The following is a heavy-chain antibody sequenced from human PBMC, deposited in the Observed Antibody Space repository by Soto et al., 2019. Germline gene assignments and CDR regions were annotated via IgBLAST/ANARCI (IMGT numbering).Heavy chain of an antibody. CDR3: ARVPSSWYSAGYGMDV. J-gene: IGHJ6*02. CDR2: INHSGST. D-gene: IGHD6-13*01. CDR1: GGSFSGYY. V-gene: IGHV4-34*01. Sequence: SETLSLTCAVYGGSFSGYYWSWIRQPPGKGLEWIGEINHSGSTNYNPSLKSRVTISVDTSKNQFSLKLSSVTAADTAVYYCARVPSSWYSAGYGMDVWGQGTTLTVSS.